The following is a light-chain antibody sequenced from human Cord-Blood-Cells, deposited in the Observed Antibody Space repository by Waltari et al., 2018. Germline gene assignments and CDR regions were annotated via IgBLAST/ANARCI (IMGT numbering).Light chain of an antibody. J-gene: IGKJ1*01. CDR3: QQYGSSPPWT. CDR1: QSVSSSY. CDR2: GAS. Sequence: EIVLTQSPGTMSLSPGERATLSCRASQSVSSSYLAWYQRKPGQAPRLLIYGASSRATGIPDRFSGSGSGTDFTLTISRLEPEDFAVYYCQQYGSSPPWTFGQWTKVEIK. V-gene: IGKV3-20*01.